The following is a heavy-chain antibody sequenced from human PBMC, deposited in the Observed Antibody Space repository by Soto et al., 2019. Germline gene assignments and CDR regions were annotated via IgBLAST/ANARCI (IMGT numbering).Heavy chain of an antibody. Sequence: EVQLLESGGGLVQPGGSLRLSCAASGLTFSGSGMSWVRQAPGKGLEWVSSIGGSGRDTYYADSVRGRFTISRDNSQNILYLQMNSLRMEDTAVYYCARVFTGTDYWGQGTLVTASS. V-gene: IGHV3-23*01. J-gene: IGHJ4*02. D-gene: IGHD3-10*01. CDR1: GLTFSGSG. CDR3: ARVFTGTDY. CDR2: IGGSGRDT.